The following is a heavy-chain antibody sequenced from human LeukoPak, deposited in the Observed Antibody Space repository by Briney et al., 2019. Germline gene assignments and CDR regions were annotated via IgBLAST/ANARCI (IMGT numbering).Heavy chain of an antibody. J-gene: IGHJ5*02. D-gene: IGHD5-18*01. CDR1: GGSISSGGYY. CDR3: ARVDTSHNWFDP. Sequence: SQTLSLTCTVSGGSISSGGYYWSWIRQPPGKGLEWIGYIYHSGGTYYNPSLKSRVTISVDRSKNQFSLKLTSVTAADTAVYFCARVDTSHNWFDPWGQGTLVTVSS. CDR2: IYHSGGT. V-gene: IGHV4-30-2*01.